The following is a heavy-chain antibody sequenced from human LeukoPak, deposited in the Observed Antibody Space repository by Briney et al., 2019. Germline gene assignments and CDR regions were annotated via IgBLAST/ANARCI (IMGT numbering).Heavy chain of an antibody. J-gene: IGHJ1*01. CDR3: ARIGPGSDTTD. CDR1: GFTFSSYA. V-gene: IGHV3-23*01. Sequence: GGSLRLSCAASGFTFSSYAMSWVRQAPGKGLEWVSAIGASGGSTYYTDSVKGRFTFSRDNSHNTLYLQMNSLRAEDTAVYYCARIGPGSDTTDWGQGTLVTVSS. CDR2: IGASGGST. D-gene: IGHD6-19*01.